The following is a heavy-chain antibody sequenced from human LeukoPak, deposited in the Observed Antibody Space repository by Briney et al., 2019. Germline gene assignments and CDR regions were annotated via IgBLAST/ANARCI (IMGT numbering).Heavy chain of an antibody. V-gene: IGHV5-51*01. CDR3: ARYQAVAGNDAFDI. D-gene: IGHD6-19*01. Sequence: GESLKISCKGSGYRFTSYWIGWVRPMPGKGLEWMGIIYPGDSDTRYSPSFQGQVTISADKSISTAYLQWSSLKASDTAMYYCARYQAVAGNDAFDIWGQGTMVTVSS. J-gene: IGHJ3*02. CDR1: GYRFTSYW. CDR2: IYPGDSDT.